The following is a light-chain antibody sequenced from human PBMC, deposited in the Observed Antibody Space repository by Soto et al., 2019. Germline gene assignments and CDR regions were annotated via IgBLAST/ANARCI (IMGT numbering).Light chain of an antibody. Sequence: DIQMTQSPSILSASVGDRVTITCLASQSISSWLAWYQQKPGKAPKLLIYDASSLERGVPSRFSGIGSGTEFTLTITSLQPDDFATYYCQQYDSYAWTFGQGTKVDIK. CDR3: QQYDSYAWT. CDR2: DAS. V-gene: IGKV1-5*01. J-gene: IGKJ1*01. CDR1: QSISSW.